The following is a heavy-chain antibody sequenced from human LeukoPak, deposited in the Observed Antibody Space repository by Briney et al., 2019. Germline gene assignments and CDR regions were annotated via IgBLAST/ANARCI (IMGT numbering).Heavy chain of an antibody. CDR2: INHSGST. V-gene: IGHV4-34*01. CDR1: GGSFSGFD. Sequence: SETLSLTRAGYGGSFSGFDWSWIRQPPGKGLEWIGEINHSGSTNYNPSLKSRVTISVDTSKNQFSLKLSSVTAADAAVYYCAIGRGGKGPYRHWGQGTLVTVSS. J-gene: IGHJ4*02. D-gene: IGHD2-15*01. CDR3: AIGRGGKGPYRH.